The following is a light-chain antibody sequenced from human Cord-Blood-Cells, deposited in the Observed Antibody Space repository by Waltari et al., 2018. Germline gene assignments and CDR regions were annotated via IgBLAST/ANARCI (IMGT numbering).Light chain of an antibody. Sequence: EIVLTQSPGTLSLSPGERATLSCRPSQSVSSSYLAWYQQKPGQAPRLLSFGASSRATGIPDRISGSGAGTDFTLTISRLEPEDFAVYYCQQYCSTLITFGQGTRLEIK. CDR1: QSVSSSY. V-gene: IGKV3-20*01. CDR3: QQYCSTLIT. J-gene: IGKJ5*01. CDR2: GAS.